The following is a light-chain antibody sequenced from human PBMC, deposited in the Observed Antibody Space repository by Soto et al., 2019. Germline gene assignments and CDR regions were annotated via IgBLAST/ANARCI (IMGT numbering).Light chain of an antibody. Sequence: VLTQSPGTLSLSPGERTTLSCRASQNIRGNELAWYRQKPGQPPRLLIYRGSSRAPGIPDRFSGRGSGTEFTLTLSRLEPEDFAVYYCQDYGTSAPWTFGQGTRVEIK. J-gene: IGKJ1*01. CDR2: RGS. V-gene: IGKV3-20*01. CDR3: QDYGTSAPWT. CDR1: QNIRGNE.